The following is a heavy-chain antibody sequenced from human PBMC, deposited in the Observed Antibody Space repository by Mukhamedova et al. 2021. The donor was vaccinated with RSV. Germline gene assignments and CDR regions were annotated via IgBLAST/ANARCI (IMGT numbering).Heavy chain of an antibody. V-gene: IGHV3-49*02. D-gene: IGHD3-3*01. J-gene: IGHJ5*01. CDR2: IRAKAYGETT. CDR3: SRFRYDQGWFDS. Sequence: IRAKAYGETTDYAASVKDRFTISRDDSRSIAYLQMNNLKTEDTAVYYCSRFRYDQGWFDSWGQGTLVTVSS.